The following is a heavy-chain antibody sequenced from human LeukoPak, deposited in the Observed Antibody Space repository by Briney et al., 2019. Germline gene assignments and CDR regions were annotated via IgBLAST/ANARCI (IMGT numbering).Heavy chain of an antibody. CDR3: ARDARVQKWFGELLKTTTYYFDY. CDR2: INHSGST. J-gene: IGHJ4*02. V-gene: IGHV4-34*01. Sequence: PSETLSLTCAVYGGSSSGYYWSWIRQPPGKGLEWIGEINHSGSTNYNPSLKSRVTISVDTSKNQFSLKLSSVTAADTAVYYCARDARVQKWFGELLKTTTYYFDYWGQGTLVTVSS. D-gene: IGHD3-10*01. CDR1: GGSSSGYY.